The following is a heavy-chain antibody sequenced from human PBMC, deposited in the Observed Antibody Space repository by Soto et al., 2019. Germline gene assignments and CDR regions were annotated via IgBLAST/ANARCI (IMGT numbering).Heavy chain of an antibody. V-gene: IGHV3-30*18. J-gene: IGHJ4*02. CDR3: AKATYSGSYFSDY. CDR2: ISFDGSNE. Sequence: QGQLVESGGGVVQPGKSLRLSCAASGFSFSSYGLHWVRQAPGKGLEWVAAISFDGSNEYHADSVKGRFTISRDKSKNTLYLQMNSLRAEDTAVYYCAKATYSGSYFSDYWGQGTLVTVSS. CDR1: GFSFSSYG. D-gene: IGHD1-26*01.